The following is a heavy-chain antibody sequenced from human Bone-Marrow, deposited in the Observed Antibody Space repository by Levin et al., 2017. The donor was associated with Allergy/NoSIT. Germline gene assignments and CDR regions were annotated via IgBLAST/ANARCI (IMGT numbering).Heavy chain of an antibody. CDR1: GFTFSDYY. CDR3: AATEEHLKTGYYYGMDV. CDR2: ISSSGSTI. Sequence: GESLKISCAASGFTFSDYYMSWIRQAPGKGLEWVSYISSSGSTIYYADSVKGRFTISRDNAKNSLYLQMNSLRAEDTAVYYCAATEEHLKTGYYYGMDVWGQGTTVTVSS. V-gene: IGHV3-11*01. J-gene: IGHJ6*02. D-gene: IGHD1-14*01.